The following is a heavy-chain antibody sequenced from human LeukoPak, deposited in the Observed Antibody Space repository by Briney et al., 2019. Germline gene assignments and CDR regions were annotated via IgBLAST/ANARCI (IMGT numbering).Heavy chain of an antibody. D-gene: IGHD3-22*01. V-gene: IGHV3-7*01. CDR1: GFAFSSYW. CDR2: IKQDGSEK. J-gene: IGHJ4*02. CDR3: ARVQIRAYYYDSSGYFDY. Sequence: GGSLRLSCVVSGFAFSSYWMSWVRQAPGKGLEWVANIKQDGSEKNYVGSLKGRFTISRDNAKNSLYLQMNSLRAEDTAVYYCARVQIRAYYYDSSGYFDYWGQGTLVTVSS.